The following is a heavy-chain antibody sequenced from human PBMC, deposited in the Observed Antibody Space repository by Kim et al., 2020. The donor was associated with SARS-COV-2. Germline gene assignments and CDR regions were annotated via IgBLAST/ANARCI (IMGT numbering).Heavy chain of an antibody. Sequence: SQTLSLTCAISGDSVSSNSAAWNWIRQSPSRGLEWLGRTYYRSKWYNDYAVSVKSRITINPDTSKNQFSLQLNSVTPEDTAVYYCARAYDCSSTSCYPYYYYGMDVWGQGTTVTVSS. CDR2: TYYRSKWYN. CDR3: ARAYDCSSTSCYPYYYYGMDV. J-gene: IGHJ6*02. D-gene: IGHD2-2*01. V-gene: IGHV6-1*01. CDR1: GDSVSSNSAA.